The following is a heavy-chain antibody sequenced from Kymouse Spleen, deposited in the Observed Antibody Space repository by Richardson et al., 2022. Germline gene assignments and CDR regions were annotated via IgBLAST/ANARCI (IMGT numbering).Heavy chain of an antibody. CDR3: ARDSAVAGIYYGMDV. D-gene: IGHD6-19*01. Sequence: EVQLVESGGGLVQPGGSLRLSCAASGFTFSSYDMHWVRQATGKGLEWVSAIGTAGDTYYPGSVKGRFTISRENAKNSLYLQMNSLRAGDTAVYYCARDSAVAGIYYGMDVWGQGTTVTVSS. J-gene: IGHJ6*02. CDR1: GFTFSSYD. V-gene: IGHV3-13*01. CDR2: IGTAGDT.